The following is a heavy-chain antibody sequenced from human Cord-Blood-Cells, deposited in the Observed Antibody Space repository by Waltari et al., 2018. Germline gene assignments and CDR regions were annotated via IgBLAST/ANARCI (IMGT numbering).Heavy chain of an antibody. CDR1: GGTLSSYA. J-gene: IGHJ4*02. CDR2: LIPIFGTA. V-gene: IGHV1-69*06. CDR3: TLEQQLYTFDY. Sequence: QVQLVQSGAEVKKPGSSVKVSCKASGGTLSSYAISWSRQAPGQGLEWMGGLIPIFGTANYAQKFQGRVTITADKSTSTAYMELSSLRSEDTAVYYCTLEQQLYTFDYWGQGTLVTVLL. D-gene: IGHD6-13*01.